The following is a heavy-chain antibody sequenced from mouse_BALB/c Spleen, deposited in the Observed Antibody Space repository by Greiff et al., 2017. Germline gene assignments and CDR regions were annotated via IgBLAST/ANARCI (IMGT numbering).Heavy chain of an antibody. D-gene: IGHD1-1*01. CDR1: GFSLTGYG. CDR3: ARAPYYYGSSYGGNFDY. Sequence: VQLQQSGPGLVAPSQSLSITCTVSGFSLTGYGVNWVRQPPGKGLEWLGMIWGDGSTDYNSALKSRLSISKDNSKSQVFLKMNSLQTDDTARYYCARAPYYYGSSYGGNFDYWGQGTTLTVSS. J-gene: IGHJ2*01. V-gene: IGHV2-6-7*01. CDR2: IWGDGST.